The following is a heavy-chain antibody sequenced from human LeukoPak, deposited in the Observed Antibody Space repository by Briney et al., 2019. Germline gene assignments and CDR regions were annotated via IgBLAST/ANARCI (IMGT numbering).Heavy chain of an antibody. Sequence: PGGSLRLSCAASGFTASSNYMSWVRQAPGKGLEWVSVIYSGGSTYYADSVKGRFTISRDNSKNTLYLQMNSLRAEDTAVYYCARDRRRVSSYFGYFDLWGRGTLVTVSS. CDR3: ARDRRRVSSYFGYFDL. J-gene: IGHJ2*01. D-gene: IGHD5-18*01. CDR1: GFTASSNY. V-gene: IGHV3-53*01. CDR2: IYSGGST.